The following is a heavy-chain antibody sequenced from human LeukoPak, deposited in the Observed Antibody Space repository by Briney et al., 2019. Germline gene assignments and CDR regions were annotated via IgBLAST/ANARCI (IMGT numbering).Heavy chain of an antibody. Sequence: GGSLRLSCAASGFTFGSYGMHWVRQAPGKGLEWVAVIWYDESTKYYADSVKGRFTISRDNSKNTLYLQMNSLRAEDTAVYYCARWGEPLYCSGGSCPDSASGGAFDIWGQGTMVTVSS. J-gene: IGHJ3*02. CDR2: IWYDESTK. V-gene: IGHV3-33*01. CDR3: ARWGEPLYCSGGSCPDSASGGAFDI. D-gene: IGHD2-15*01. CDR1: GFTFGSYG.